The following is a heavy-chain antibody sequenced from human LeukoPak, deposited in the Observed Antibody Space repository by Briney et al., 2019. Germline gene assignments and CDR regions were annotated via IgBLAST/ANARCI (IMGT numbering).Heavy chain of an antibody. CDR2: TYYSGST. Sequence: PSETLSLTCTVSGGSISSSSYYWGWIRQPPGKGLEWIGSTYYSGSTYYNPSLKSRVTISVDTSKNQFSLKLSSVTAADTAVYYCARLLRLLGWFDPWGQGTLVTVSS. V-gene: IGHV4-39*01. D-gene: IGHD5-18*01. J-gene: IGHJ5*02. CDR1: GGSISSSSYY. CDR3: ARLLRLLGWFDP.